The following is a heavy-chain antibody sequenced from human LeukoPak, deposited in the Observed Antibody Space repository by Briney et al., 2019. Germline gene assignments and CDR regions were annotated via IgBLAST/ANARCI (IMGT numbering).Heavy chain of an antibody. CDR2: IIPIFGTA. Sequence: GASVNVSCKASGGTFSRYAISWVRQAPGQGVEWMGGIIPIFGTANYAQKFQGRVTITADESTSTAYMELRSLRSEDTAGYYGARGYGDHDYWGQGTLVTVSS. J-gene: IGHJ4*02. D-gene: IGHD4-17*01. V-gene: IGHV1-69*13. CDR1: GGTFSRYA. CDR3: ARGYGDHDY.